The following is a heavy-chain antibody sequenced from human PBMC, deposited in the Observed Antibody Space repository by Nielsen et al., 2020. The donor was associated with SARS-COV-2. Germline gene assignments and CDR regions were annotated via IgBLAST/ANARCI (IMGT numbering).Heavy chain of an antibody. J-gene: IGHJ3*02. V-gene: IGHV3-7*01. Sequence: WIRQPPGKGLEWAANIKQDGSEKYYVDSVKGRFTISRDNAKNSLYLQMNSLRAEDTAVYYCASTEVIRGYSYDDAFDIWGQGTMVTVSS. D-gene: IGHD5-18*01. CDR2: IKQDGSEK. CDR3: ASTEVIRGYSYDDAFDI.